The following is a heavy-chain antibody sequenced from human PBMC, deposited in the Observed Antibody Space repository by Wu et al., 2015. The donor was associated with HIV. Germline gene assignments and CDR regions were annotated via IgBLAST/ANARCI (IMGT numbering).Heavy chain of an antibody. J-gene: IGHJ4*02. CDR2: IIPIYGRV. CDR1: GDSFSNYA. D-gene: IGHD3-10*01. V-gene: IGHV1-69*12. Sequence: QVQLVQSGAEVKKPGSSVKLSCKASGDSFSNYAINWVRQAPGQGLEWVGDIIPIYGRVNYARKFQGRITISADESTTTSYVELRRLTSDDTAVYYCSREIQLLYQWGQGTLVTVSS. CDR3: SREIQLLYQ.